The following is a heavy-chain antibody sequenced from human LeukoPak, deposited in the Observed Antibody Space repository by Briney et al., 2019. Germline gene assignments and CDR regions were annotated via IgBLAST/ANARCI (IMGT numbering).Heavy chain of an antibody. CDR1: GYTLTELS. D-gene: IGHD3-22*01. Sequence: GASVKVSCKVSGYTLTELSMHWVRQAPGKGLEWMGGFDPEDGETIYAQKFQGRVTMTRDTSISTAYMDLSSLRSDDTAVYYCASKWVTFYYNSSAYHYPSDVFDIWGQGTMVTVSS. V-gene: IGHV1-24*01. CDR3: ASKWVTFYYNSSAYHYPSDVFDI. J-gene: IGHJ3*02. CDR2: FDPEDGET.